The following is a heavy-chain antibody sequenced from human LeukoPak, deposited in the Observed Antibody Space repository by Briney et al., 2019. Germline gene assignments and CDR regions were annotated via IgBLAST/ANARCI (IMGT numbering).Heavy chain of an antibody. J-gene: IGHJ6*03. CDR1: GGSISSYY. CDR3: ARSPGWGSGRYSYYYYYYMDV. D-gene: IGHD3-10*01. V-gene: IGHV4-4*07. CDR2: IYTSGST. Sequence: PSETLSLTCTVSGGSISSYYWSWIRQPAGKGLEWIGRIYTSGSTNYNPSLKSRVTMSVDTSKNQFSLKLSSVTAADTAVYYCARSPGWGSGRYSYYYYYYMDVWGKGTTVTVSS.